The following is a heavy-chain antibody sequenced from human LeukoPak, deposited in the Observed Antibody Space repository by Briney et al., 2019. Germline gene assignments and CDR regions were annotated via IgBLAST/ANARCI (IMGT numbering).Heavy chain of an antibody. CDR1: GFSLSAYW. J-gene: IGHJ4*02. Sequence: GGSLRLSCAASGFSLSAYWMTWVRQAPGKGLEWVAVISHEGSNQYYADSMKGRFTISRDNSKNMVYLQLNSVRTEDTAVYYCARTREQWQVLDYWGQGTLVTVSS. D-gene: IGHD6-19*01. CDR3: ARTREQWQVLDY. V-gene: IGHV3-30*03. CDR2: ISHEGSNQ.